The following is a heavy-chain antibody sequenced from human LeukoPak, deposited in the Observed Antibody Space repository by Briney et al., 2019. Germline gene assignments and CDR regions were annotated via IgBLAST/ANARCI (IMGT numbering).Heavy chain of an antibody. D-gene: IGHD3-3*01. CDR1: GYSISSGYY. CDR2: IYHSGRT. J-gene: IGHJ4*02. Sequence: SETMSLTCTVSGYSISSGYYWGWIRQPPGKGLEWIGSIYHSGRTYYNPSLKSRVTISVDTSKNQFSLKLSSVTAADTAVYYCARDNLAYYDFWSGQPPFDYWGQGTLVTVSS. CDR3: ARDNLAYYDFWSGQPPFDY. V-gene: IGHV4-38-2*02.